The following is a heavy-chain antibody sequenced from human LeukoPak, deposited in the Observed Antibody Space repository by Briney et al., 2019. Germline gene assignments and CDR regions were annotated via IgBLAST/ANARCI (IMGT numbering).Heavy chain of an antibody. V-gene: IGHV4-59*01. CDR1: GGSISSYY. J-gene: IGHJ5*02. CDR2: ISYSGNT. D-gene: IGHD3-10*01. Sequence: SETLSLTCTLSGGSISSYYWSWIRQPPGKGPEWIGYISYSGNTNYNPSLKSRVTISVDTSKNQFSLKLSSVTAADTAVYYCARDYNGSTRFDPWGQGTLVTVSS. CDR3: ARDYNGSTRFDP.